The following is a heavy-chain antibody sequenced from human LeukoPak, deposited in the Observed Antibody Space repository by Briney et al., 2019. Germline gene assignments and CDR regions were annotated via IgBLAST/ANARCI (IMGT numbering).Heavy chain of an antibody. CDR1: GYTFTSYA. Sequence: ASVKVSCKASGYTFTSYAMNWVRQAPGQGLEWMGWINTNTGSPTYAQGFTGRFVFSLDTSVSTAYLQISSLKAEDTAVYYCARVIAAADRRAFDIWGQGTMVTVSS. CDR2: INTNTGSP. J-gene: IGHJ3*02. D-gene: IGHD6-13*01. CDR3: ARVIAAADRRAFDI. V-gene: IGHV7-4-1*02.